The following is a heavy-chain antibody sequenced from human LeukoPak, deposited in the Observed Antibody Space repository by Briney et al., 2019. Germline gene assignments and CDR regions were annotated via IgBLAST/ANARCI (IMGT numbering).Heavy chain of an antibody. J-gene: IGHJ4*02. CDR2: IYYSVST. Sequence: PSETLSLTCTVSVGSISSYYWSWSRQPPGEGLEWIGYIYYSVSTNYNPSLKSRVTISVDTSKNQFSLKLSSVTAADTAVYYCASRAAAGPFFFDYWGQGTLVTVSS. CDR3: ASRAAAGPFFFDY. V-gene: IGHV4-59*01. CDR1: VGSISSYY. D-gene: IGHD6-13*01.